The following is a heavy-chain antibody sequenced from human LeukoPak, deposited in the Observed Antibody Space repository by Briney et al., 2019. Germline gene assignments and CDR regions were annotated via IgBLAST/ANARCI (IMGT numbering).Heavy chain of an antibody. Sequence: GASVKVSCKASGYTFTSYYMHWVRQAPGQGLEWMGIINPSGGSTSYAQKFQGRVTMTRDTSTSTVYMELSSLRSEDTAVYYCANTGGVSSGGSQLWSEGLDYWGQGTLVIVSS. V-gene: IGHV1-46*01. CDR3: ANTGGVSSGGSQLWSEGLDY. CDR2: INPSGGST. J-gene: IGHJ4*02. D-gene: IGHD5-18*01. CDR1: GYTFTSYY.